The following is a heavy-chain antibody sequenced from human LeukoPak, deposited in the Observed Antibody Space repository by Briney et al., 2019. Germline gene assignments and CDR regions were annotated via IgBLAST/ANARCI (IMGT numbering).Heavy chain of an antibody. CDR2: IKQDGSEK. CDR3: AKDTTPYGSGSYDY. D-gene: IGHD3-10*01. V-gene: IGHV3-7*03. Sequence: GGSLRLSCAASGFTFSSYWMSWVRQAPGKGLEWVANIKQDGSEKYYVDSVKGRFTISRDNAKNSLYLQMNSLRAEDTALYYCAKDTTPYGSGSYDYWGQGTLVTVSS. CDR1: GFTFSSYW. J-gene: IGHJ4*02.